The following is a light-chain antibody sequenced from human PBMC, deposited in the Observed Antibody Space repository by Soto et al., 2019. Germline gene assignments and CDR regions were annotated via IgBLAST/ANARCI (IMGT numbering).Light chain of an antibody. J-gene: IGKJ5*01. V-gene: IGKV3-11*01. CDR3: QQRSSWPRIT. CDR1: QSVSSY. Sequence: EIVLTQSPATLSLSPGERATLSCRASQSVSSYLVWYQQKPGQAPRLLIYDTSNSATGIPARFSGSGSGTDFTLTISSLEPEDFAVYYCQQRSSWPRITFGQGTRLEI. CDR2: DTS.